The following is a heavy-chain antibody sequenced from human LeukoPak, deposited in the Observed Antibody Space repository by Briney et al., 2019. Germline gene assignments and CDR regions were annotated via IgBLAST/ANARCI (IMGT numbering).Heavy chain of an antibody. CDR2: ISYDGSNK. J-gene: IGHJ2*01. CDR3: ARDGVFAYGGRGYWYFDL. D-gene: IGHD4-23*01. Sequence: GGSLRLSCAASGFTFSSYAMHWVRQAPGKGLEWVAVISYDGSNKYYADSVKRLFTISRDNSKSTLYLQMNSLRAEDTAVYYCARDGVFAYGGRGYWYFDLWGRGTLVTVSS. V-gene: IGHV3-30-3*01. CDR1: GFTFSSYA.